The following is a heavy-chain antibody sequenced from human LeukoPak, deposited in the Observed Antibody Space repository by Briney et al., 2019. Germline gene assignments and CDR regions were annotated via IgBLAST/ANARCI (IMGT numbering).Heavy chain of an antibody. CDR1: GDSISLYY. CDR3: ARAGGFSTTWHFDY. CDR2: IYYTGST. J-gene: IGHJ4*01. Sequence: PSETLPLTCTVSGDSISLYYWSWIRQPPGKGLEWIGYIYYTGSTKSNPSLKRRVTISVDTSKKQFSLNLSSGTAADTAVYYCARAGGFSTTWHFDYWGPGNLFSVSS. V-gene: IGHV4-59*01. D-gene: IGHD6-13*01.